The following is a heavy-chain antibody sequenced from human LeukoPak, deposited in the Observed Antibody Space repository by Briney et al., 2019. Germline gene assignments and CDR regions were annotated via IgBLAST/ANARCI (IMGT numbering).Heavy chain of an antibody. D-gene: IGHD5-18*01. Sequence: SETLSLTCTVSGVSISSYYWSWIRQPPGKGLEWIGYIYYSGSTNYNPSLKSRVTISVDTSKNQFSLKLSSVTAADTAVYYCAGGGYSYGYVWGQGTLVTVSS. CDR1: GVSISSYY. CDR3: AGGGYSYGYV. CDR2: IYYSGST. J-gene: IGHJ4*02. V-gene: IGHV4-59*01.